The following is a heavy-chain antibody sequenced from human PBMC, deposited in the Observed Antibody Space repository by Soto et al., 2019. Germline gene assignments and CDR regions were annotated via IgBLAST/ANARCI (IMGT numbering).Heavy chain of an antibody. D-gene: IGHD3-22*01. V-gene: IGHV4-4*02. CDR1: GGSMSSSNW. CDR2: FYYSGST. J-gene: IGHJ4*02. CDR3: ASQHYYDSSGYYVVY. Sequence: SETLSLTCVVSGGSMSSSNWWSWVRQPPGKGLEWIGEFYYSGSTKFNPSLRSRVTVSIDKSKNQFSLKLSSVTAADTAVYYCASQHYYDSSGYYVVYWGQGTLVTVSS.